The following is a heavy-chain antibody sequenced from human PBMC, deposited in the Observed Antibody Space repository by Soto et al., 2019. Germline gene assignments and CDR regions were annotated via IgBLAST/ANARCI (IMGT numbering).Heavy chain of an antibody. J-gene: IGHJ4*02. CDR3: ARANLAARPGRPFDY. CDR1: GHSFTKFG. V-gene: IGHV1-18*01. CDR2: ISTSNGKT. D-gene: IGHD6-6*01. Sequence: GASVKVSCKASGHSFTKFGISWVRQGPGQGLEWMGWISTSNGKTNYAQKLQGRVIVTTDTSTSTAYMELRSLRSDDTAVYYCARANLAARPGRPFDYWGQGTLVTAPQ.